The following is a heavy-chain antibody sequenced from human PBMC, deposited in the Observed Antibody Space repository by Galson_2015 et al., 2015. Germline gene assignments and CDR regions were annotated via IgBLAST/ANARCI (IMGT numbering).Heavy chain of an antibody. D-gene: IGHD3/OR15-3a*01. CDR1: GFTFGSYW. V-gene: IGHV3-7*01. CDR2: IKQDGSEK. Sequence: SMRLSGEASGFTFGSYWMRWVRQAPGKGLDWVARIKQDGSEKSYVDSVKGRFTISRDNAKKSVYLQMNSLRVEDTAVYYCARQIFVLTVIPSFDYWGQGILVPVSS. J-gene: IGHJ4*02. CDR3: ARQIFVLTVIPSFDY.